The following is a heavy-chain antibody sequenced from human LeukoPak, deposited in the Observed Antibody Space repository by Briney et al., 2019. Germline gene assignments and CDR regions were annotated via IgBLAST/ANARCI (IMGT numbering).Heavy chain of an antibody. CDR2: MSSTGYYI. Sequence: GGSLKLSCAASGISFSSYSMNWVRQAPGKGLEWVASMSSTGYYIYYADSVKGRFTISRDNAKNSLFLQTNSLRAEDTAVYYCTRPPHYYAAWYFDLWGRGTLVTVSS. D-gene: IGHD1-26*01. V-gene: IGHV3-21*01. J-gene: IGHJ2*01. CDR3: TRPPHYYAAWYFDL. CDR1: GISFSSYS.